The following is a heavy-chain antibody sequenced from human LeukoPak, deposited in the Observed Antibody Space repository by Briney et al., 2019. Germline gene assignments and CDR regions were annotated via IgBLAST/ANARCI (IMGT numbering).Heavy chain of an antibody. V-gene: IGHV4-34*01. J-gene: IGHJ4*02. Sequence: PSETLSLTCAVYGGSFSGYYWSWIRQPPGKGLEWIGEINHRGSTIYNPSLKSRVTISVDTHKNQFSLKLSSVTAADTAVYYCVREGLYDSGGYYYGGYFDYWGQATLVTVSS. CDR1: GGSFSGYY. CDR2: INHRGST. D-gene: IGHD3-22*01. CDR3: VREGLYDSGGYYYGGYFDY.